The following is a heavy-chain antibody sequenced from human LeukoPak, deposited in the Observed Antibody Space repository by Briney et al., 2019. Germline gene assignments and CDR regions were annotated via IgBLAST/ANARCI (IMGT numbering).Heavy chain of an antibody. Sequence: GGSLRLSCTVSGFTVSSNSMSWVRQAPGKGLEWVSFIYSGGNTHYSDSVKGRFTISRDNAKNSLYLQMNSLRAEDTAVYYCARGGASCGGDCLDYWGQGTLVTVSS. CDR1: GFTVSSNS. D-gene: IGHD2-21*02. J-gene: IGHJ4*02. CDR3: ARGGASCGGDCLDY. V-gene: IGHV3-53*01. CDR2: IYSGGNT.